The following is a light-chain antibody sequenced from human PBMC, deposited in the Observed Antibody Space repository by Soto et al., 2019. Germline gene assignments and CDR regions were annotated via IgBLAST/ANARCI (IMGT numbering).Light chain of an antibody. V-gene: IGKV3-11*01. CDR2: DAS. J-gene: IGKJ4*01. CDR1: QSVSSD. Sequence: EIVLTQSPATLSLSPGERATFSCRASQSVSSDLVWYQHKPGQAPRLLIYDASNRATGVPARFSGSGSGTDFTLTISSLEPEDFAVYYCQQRTNWHPLTFGGGTKVEIK. CDR3: QQRTNWHPLT.